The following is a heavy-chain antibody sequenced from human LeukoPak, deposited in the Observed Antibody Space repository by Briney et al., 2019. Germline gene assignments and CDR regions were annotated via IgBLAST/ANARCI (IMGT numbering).Heavy chain of an antibody. CDR3: LLMVYGWGTDY. V-gene: IGHV4-39*07. CDR2: IYYSGST. D-gene: IGHD2-8*01. Sequence: PSETLSLTCTVSGGSISSSSYYWGWIRQPPGKGLEWIGSIYYSGSTYYNPSLKSRVTISVDTSKNQFSLKLSSVTAADTAVYYCLLMVYGWGTDYWGQGTLVTVSS. J-gene: IGHJ4*02. CDR1: GGSISSSSYY.